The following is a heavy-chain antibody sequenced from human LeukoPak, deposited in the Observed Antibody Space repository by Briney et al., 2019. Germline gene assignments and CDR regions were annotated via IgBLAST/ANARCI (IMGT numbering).Heavy chain of an antibody. V-gene: IGHV4-59*12. CDR1: GGSISNKY. J-gene: IGHJ6*03. D-gene: IGHD4-17*01. Sequence: SETLSLTCTVSGGSISNKYWSWIRQPPGKGLEWIGYIYYSGSTNYNPSLKSRVTILVDTSKNQFSLKLSSVTAADTAVYYCARSGDYRLRYYYYYYMDVWGKGTTVTVSS. CDR2: IYYSGST. CDR3: ARSGDYRLRYYYYYYMDV.